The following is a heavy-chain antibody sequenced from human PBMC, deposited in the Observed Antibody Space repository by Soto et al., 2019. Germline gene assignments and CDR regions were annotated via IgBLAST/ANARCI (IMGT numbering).Heavy chain of an antibody. CDR3: ARVGGINLFDP. V-gene: IGHV4-31*03. CDR1: GGYISSGGYY. J-gene: IGHJ5*02. D-gene: IGHD3-16*01. Sequence: QVQLQESGPELVKPSHTLSLTCTVSGGYISSGGYYWSWIRQHPGKGLEWIGYIYYSGSTYYNPSLKSRVAISVDTSKNQFSLKLSSVTAADTAVYYCARVGGINLFDPWGQGTLVTASS. CDR2: IYYSGST.